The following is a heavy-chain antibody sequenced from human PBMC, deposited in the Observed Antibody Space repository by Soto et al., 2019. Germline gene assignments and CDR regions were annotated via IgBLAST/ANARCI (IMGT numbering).Heavy chain of an antibody. J-gene: IGHJ6*02. Sequence: GGSPRISLAASGFIFGNYFLNWGPQAPGKGLEWVSAISGSGDSTYFADSVRGRFTISRDNSRSTLYLQLNSLRAEDTAFYYCVRSIAYDFFDDWGQGTTVTVSS. D-gene: IGHD3-3*01. V-gene: IGHV3-23*01. CDR2: ISGSGDST. CDR3: VRSIAYDFFDD. CDR1: GFIFGNYF.